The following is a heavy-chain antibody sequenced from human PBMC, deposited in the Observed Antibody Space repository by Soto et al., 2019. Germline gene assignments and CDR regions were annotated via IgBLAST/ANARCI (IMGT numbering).Heavy chain of an antibody. CDR2: ISGSGGST. CDR1: GFTFSSYA. CDR3: AKDSRKHYYGSGSYCFDY. V-gene: IGHV3-23*01. J-gene: IGHJ4*02. Sequence: EVQLLESGGGLVQPGGSLRLSCAASGFTFSSYAMSWVRQAPGKGLEWVSAISGSGGSTYYADSVKGRFTISRDNSKNTLYLQMNRLRAEDTAVYYCAKDSRKHYYGSGSYCFDYWGQGTLVTVSS. D-gene: IGHD3-10*01.